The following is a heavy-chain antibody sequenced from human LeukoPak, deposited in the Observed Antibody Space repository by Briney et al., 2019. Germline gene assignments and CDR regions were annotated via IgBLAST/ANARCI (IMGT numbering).Heavy chain of an antibody. J-gene: IGHJ4*02. CDR3: ARVSSWGFDY. V-gene: IGHV4-38-2*02. D-gene: IGHD6-13*01. CDR1: VYSISNGYY. Sequence: SETLSLTCTVSVYSISNGYYWGWIRQFSGKGLQWIGSVSHRGNTYYTPSLKSRVTISVDTSKNHFSLTLTSVTAADTAVYYCARVSSWGFDYWGQGTQVTVSS. CDR2: VSHRGNT.